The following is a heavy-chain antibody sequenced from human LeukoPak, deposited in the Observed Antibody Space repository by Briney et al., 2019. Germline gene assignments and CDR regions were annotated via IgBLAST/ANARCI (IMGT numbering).Heavy chain of an antibody. CDR2: INPNSGGT. D-gene: IGHD4-23*01. J-gene: IGHJ4*02. V-gene: IGHV1-2*02. Sequence: ASVKVSCKASGYTFTGYYMHWARQAPGQGLEWMGWINPNSGGTNYAQKFQGRVTMTRDTSISTAYMELSRLRSDDTAVYYCARRKGDYGGNPIDYWGQGTLVTVSS. CDR3: ARRKGDYGGNPIDY. CDR1: GYTFTGYY.